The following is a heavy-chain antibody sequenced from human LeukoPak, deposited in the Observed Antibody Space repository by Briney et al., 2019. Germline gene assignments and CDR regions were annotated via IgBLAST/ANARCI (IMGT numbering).Heavy chain of an antibody. J-gene: IGHJ4*02. CDR2: INHSGST. D-gene: IGHD4/OR15-4a*01. Sequence: SETLSLTCAVYGGSFSGYYRSWIRQPPGKGLEWIGEINHSGSTNYNPSLKSRVTISVDTSKNQFSLKLSSVTAADTAVYYCGGTMAPWGQGTLVTVSS. CDR3: GGTMAP. CDR1: GGSFSGYY. V-gene: IGHV4-34*01.